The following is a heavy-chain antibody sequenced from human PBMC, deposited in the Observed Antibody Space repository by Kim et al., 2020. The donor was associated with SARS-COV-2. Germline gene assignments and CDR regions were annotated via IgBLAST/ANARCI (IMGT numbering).Heavy chain of an antibody. D-gene: IGHD3-10*01. J-gene: IGHJ6*02. CDR1: GGTFSSYA. CDR3: ARGGWARGSESYVYYYYGIDD. V-gene: IGHV1-69*13. CDR2: IIPIFGTA. Sequence: SVKVSCKASGGTFSSYAISWVRQAPGQGLEWMGGIIPIFGTANYAQKFQGRVTITADESTSTAYMELSSLRSEDTAVYYCARGGWARGSESYVYYYYGIDDWGQGTTVTVTS.